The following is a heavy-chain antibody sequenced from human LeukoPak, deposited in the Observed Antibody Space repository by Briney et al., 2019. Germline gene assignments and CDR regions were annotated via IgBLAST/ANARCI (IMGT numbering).Heavy chain of an antibody. V-gene: IGHV3-66*01. J-gene: IGHJ4*02. CDR3: AKGSFRGDYPVDY. CDR1: GFTVSSNY. D-gene: IGHD4-17*01. Sequence: GGSLRLSCAASGFTVSSNYMSWGRHAPGKGLEWVSVIYSGGSTYYADSVKGRFTISRDNSKNTLYLQMNSLRAEDTAVYYWAKGSFRGDYPVDYWGQGTLVTVSS. CDR2: IYSGGST.